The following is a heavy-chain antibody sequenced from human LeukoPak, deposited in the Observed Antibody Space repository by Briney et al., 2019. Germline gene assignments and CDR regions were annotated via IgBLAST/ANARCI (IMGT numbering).Heavy chain of an antibody. CDR2: INPNIGGT. J-gene: IGHJ4*02. V-gene: IGHV1-2*06. CDR3: ARDRLGSGWSRVDY. CDR1: GYTFTGYY. Sequence: ASVKVSCKASGYTFTGYYMHWVRQAPGQGLEWMGRINPNIGGTNYAQKFQGRVTMTRDTSISTAYMELSRLRSDDTAVYYCARDRLGSGWSRVDYWGQGTLVTVSS. D-gene: IGHD6-19*01.